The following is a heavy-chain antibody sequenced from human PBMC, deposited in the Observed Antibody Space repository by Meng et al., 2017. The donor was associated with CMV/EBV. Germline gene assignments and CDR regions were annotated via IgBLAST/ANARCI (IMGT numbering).Heavy chain of an antibody. V-gene: IGHV1-46*01. Sequence: SVKVSCKASGYTFTSYYMHWVRQAPGQGLEWMGIINPSGGSTSYAQKFQGRVTMTRDTSTSTVYMELSSLRSEDTAVYYCARGLLGGFWSGYYTGWAPYYYYGMDVWGQGTTVTVSS. CDR1: GYTFTSYY. D-gene: IGHD3-3*01. CDR2: INPSGGST. J-gene: IGHJ6*02. CDR3: ARGLLGGFWSGYYTGWAPYYYYGMDV.